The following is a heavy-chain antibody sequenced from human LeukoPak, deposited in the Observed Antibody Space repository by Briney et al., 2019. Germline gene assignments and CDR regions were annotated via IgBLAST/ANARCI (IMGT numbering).Heavy chain of an antibody. CDR3: ARVSNSGYNWYYVGGVDEFDY. CDR1: GDTFTGYY. CDR2: INPNSGGT. V-gene: IGHV1-2*02. D-gene: IGHD1-7*01. Sequence: ASVKVSCKASGDTFTGYYMHWVRQAPGQGLEWMGWINPNSGGTNYAQKFQGRVTMTRDTSISTAYMELSRLRSDDTAVYYCARVSNSGYNWYYVGGVDEFDYWRQGTLVTVSS. J-gene: IGHJ4*02.